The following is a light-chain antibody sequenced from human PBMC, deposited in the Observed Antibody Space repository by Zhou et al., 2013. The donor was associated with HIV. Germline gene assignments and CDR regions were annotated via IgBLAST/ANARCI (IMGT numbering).Light chain of an antibody. CDR2: DVN. Sequence: QSALTQPASVSGSPGQSITISCTGTNNDVGTYNYVSWYQQHPGNAPKLMIYDVNKRPSGISDRFSGSKSGNTASLTISGLQPEDEADYYCLNVFAFGTGTKVTVL. CDR3: LNVFA. CDR1: NNDVGTYNY. J-gene: IGLJ1*01. V-gene: IGLV2-14*03.